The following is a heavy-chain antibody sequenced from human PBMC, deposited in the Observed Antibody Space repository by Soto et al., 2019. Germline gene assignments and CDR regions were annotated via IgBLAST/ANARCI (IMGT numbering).Heavy chain of an antibody. D-gene: IGHD2-2*01. V-gene: IGHV1-69*06. CDR3: ARGGGDIVVVPAAPALWYYGMDV. CDR2: IIPIFGTA. Sequence: QVQLVQSGAEVKKPGSSVKVSCKASGGTFSSYAISWVRQAPGQGLEWMGGIIPIFGTANYAQKVQGRVTITADKSTSTAYMELSSLRSEDTAVYYCARGGGDIVVVPAAPALWYYGMDVWGQGTTVTVSS. J-gene: IGHJ6*02. CDR1: GGTFSSYA.